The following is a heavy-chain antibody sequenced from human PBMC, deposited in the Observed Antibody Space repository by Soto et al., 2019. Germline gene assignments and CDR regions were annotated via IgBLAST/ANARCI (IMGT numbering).Heavy chain of an antibody. Sequence: QVQLQESGPGLVKPSETLSLTCTVSGGSVSSGSYYWSWIRQPPGKGLEWIAYIYYSGSTNYYPSLKRRVTISVDTFKNQFSLKLSSVTAADTAVYYCARDRITAAGTVWFDPWGQGTLVTVSS. D-gene: IGHD6-13*01. CDR2: IYYSGST. J-gene: IGHJ5*02. CDR1: GGSVSSGSYY. CDR3: ARDRITAAGTVWFDP. V-gene: IGHV4-61*01.